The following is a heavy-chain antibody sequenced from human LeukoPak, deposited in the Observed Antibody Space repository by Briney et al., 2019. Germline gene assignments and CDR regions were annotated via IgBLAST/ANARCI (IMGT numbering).Heavy chain of an antibody. J-gene: IGHJ4*02. CDR1: GGTFSSYA. Sequence: SVKVSCKASGGTFSSYAISWVRQAPGQGLEWMGRIIPILGIANYAQKFQGRVTITAGKSTSTAYMELSSLRSEDTAVYYCARGSRVGMITFGGVTNIDYWGQGTLVTVSS. CDR2: IIPILGIA. D-gene: IGHD3-16*01. V-gene: IGHV1-69*04. CDR3: ARGSRVGMITFGGVTNIDY.